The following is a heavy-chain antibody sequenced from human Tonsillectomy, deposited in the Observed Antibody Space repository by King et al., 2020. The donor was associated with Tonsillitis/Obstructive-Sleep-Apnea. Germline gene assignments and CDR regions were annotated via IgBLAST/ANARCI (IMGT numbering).Heavy chain of an antibody. J-gene: IGHJ3*02. CDR1: GFTFGDYA. CDR3: TREGYGDAFDI. D-gene: IGHD5-12*01. V-gene: IGHV3-49*04. Sequence: QLVQSGGGLVQPGRSLRLSCTASGFTFGDYAMSWVRQAPGKGLEWVGFIRSKAYGGTTEYAASVKGRFTISRDDSKSIAYLQMNSLKTEDTAVYYCTREGYGDAFDIWGQGTMVTVSS. CDR2: IRSKAYGGTT.